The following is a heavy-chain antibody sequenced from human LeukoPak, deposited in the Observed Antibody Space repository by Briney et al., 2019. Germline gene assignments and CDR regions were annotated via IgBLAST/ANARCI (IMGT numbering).Heavy chain of an antibody. CDR2: INHSGST. Sequence: PSETLSLTCAVYGGSFSGYYWSWIRQPPGKGLEWIGEINHSGSTNYNPSLKSRVTISVDTSKNQFSLKLSSVTAADTAVYYCARHLYDYVWGSYRSPYFDYWGQGTLVTVSS. V-gene: IGHV4-34*01. CDR3: ARHLYDYVWGSYRSPYFDY. D-gene: IGHD3-16*02. J-gene: IGHJ4*02. CDR1: GGSFSGYY.